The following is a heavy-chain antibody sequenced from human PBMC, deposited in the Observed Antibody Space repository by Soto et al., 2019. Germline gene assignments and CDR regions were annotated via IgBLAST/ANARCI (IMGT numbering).Heavy chain of an antibody. CDR2: ISAYNGNT. Sequence: QVQLVQSGAEVKKPGASVKVSCKASGYTFTSYGISWVRQAPGQGLEWMAWISAYNGNTNYAQKLQGRVTLTTDTSTRTHYMEMRSLRSDDTAVYFCASDSFDAYGDYVYLRPWGQGILVSVSS. CDR3: ASDSFDAYGDYVYLRP. CDR1: GYTFTSYG. V-gene: IGHV1-18*01. J-gene: IGHJ1*01. D-gene: IGHD4-17*01.